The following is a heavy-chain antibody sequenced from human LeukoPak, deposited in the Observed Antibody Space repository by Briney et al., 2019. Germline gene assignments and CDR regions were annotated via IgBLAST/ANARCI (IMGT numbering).Heavy chain of an antibody. CDR1: GGSISSYY. CDR3: ASAPDPMVRGPWFDP. V-gene: IGHV4-59*07. Sequence: SDTLSLTCTVSGGSISSYYWGWIRQPPGKGLEWIGYIYYSGSTNYNPSLKSRVTISVDTSKNQFSLKLSSVTAADTAVYYCASAPDPMVRGPWFDPWGHGTLVTVSS. CDR2: IYYSGST. D-gene: IGHD3-10*01. J-gene: IGHJ5*02.